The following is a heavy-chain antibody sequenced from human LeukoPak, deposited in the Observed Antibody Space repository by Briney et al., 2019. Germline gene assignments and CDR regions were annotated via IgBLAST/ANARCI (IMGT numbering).Heavy chain of an antibody. D-gene: IGHD5-12*01. CDR2: IYYSGST. CDR1: GGSISSYY. CDR3: GGGYVSGAVDY. J-gene: IGHJ4*02. V-gene: IGHV4-59*01. Sequence: SETPSLTCTVSGGSISSYYWSWIRQPPGKGLEWIGYIYYSGSTNYNPSLKSRVTISVDTSKNQFSLKLSSVTAADTAVYYCGGGYVSGAVDYWGQGTLVTVSS.